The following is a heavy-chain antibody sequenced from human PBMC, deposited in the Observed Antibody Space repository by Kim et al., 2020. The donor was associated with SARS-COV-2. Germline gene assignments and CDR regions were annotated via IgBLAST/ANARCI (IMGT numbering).Heavy chain of an antibody. D-gene: IGHD2-2*01. V-gene: IGHV3-33*01. J-gene: IGHJ6*02. CDR3: ARGDAPNVGYYYGMDV. CDR2: ILYDGSSK. CDR1: GFSFTTYG. Sequence: GGSLRLSCAASGFSFTTYGMHWVRQAPGKGLEWVAVILYDGSSKYYADSVKGQFTISRDNAKKTLYLEMNSLRDEDTAVYYCARGDAPNVGYYYGMDVWGQGTTVTVSS.